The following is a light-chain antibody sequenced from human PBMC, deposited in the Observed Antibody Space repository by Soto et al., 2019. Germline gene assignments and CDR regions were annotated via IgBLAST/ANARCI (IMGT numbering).Light chain of an antibody. J-gene: IGKJ3*01. CDR2: KAS. CDR3: QQYNSYSQFT. CDR1: QRSKNW. V-gene: IGKV1-5*03. Sequence: DIQMTQSPSTLSASVGDSVTITCRARQRSKNWLAWYQQKPGEAPKLLIYKASTLESGVPSRFSGRGSGTEFTLTISCLQPDDVATYYCQQYNSYSQFTFGPGTKVDIK.